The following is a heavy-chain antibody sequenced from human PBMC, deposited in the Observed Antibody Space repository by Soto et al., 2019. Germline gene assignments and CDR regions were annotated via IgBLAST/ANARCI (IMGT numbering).Heavy chain of an antibody. CDR3: ARARIGYCSGGSCYDLVELYFQH. CDR2: TYYRSKWYN. D-gene: IGHD2-15*01. CDR1: GDSVSSNSAA. V-gene: IGHV6-1*01. Sequence: SQTLSLTCAISGDSVSSNSAAWNWIRQSPSRGLEWLGRTYYRSKWYNDYAVSVKSRITINPDTSKNQFSLQLNSVTPEDTAVYYCARARIGYCSGGSCYDLVELYFQHWGQGTLVTVSS. J-gene: IGHJ1*01.